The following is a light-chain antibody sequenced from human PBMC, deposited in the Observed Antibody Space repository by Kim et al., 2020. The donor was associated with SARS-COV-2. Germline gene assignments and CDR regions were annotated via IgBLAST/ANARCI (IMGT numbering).Light chain of an antibody. CDR1: QSLTSIH. CDR3: HQYGNFPLT. J-gene: IGKJ4*01. V-gene: IGKV3-20*01. CDR2: VAS. Sequence: SPGERATLSCRASQSLTSIHLAWYQQKPGQAPSLLIYVASRRATGIPDRFSGSGSGTDFTLTISILEPDDFAMYYCHQYGNFPLTFGGGTKVDIK.